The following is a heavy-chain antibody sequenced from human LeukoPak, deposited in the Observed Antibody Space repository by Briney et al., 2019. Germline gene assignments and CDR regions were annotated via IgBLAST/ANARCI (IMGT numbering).Heavy chain of an antibody. CDR2: IIPILGIA. CDR1: GGTFSSYT. V-gene: IGHV1-69*02. CDR3: AHDRRSSLRYNWFDP. Sequence: ASVKVSCKASGGTFSSYTISWVRQAPGQGLEWMGRIIPILGIANYAQKFQGRVTITADKSTCTAYMELSSLRSEDTAVYYCAHDRRSSLRYNWFDPWGQGTLVTVSS. J-gene: IGHJ5*02. D-gene: IGHD5/OR15-5a*01.